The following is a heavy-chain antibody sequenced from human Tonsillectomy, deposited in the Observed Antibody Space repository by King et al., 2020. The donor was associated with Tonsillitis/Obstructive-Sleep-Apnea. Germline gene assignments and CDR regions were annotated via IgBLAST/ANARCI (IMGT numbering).Heavy chain of an antibody. CDR1: GFTFNSYA. CDR2: ISYDGSHK. V-gene: IGHV3-30*01. J-gene: IGHJ4*02. D-gene: IGHD2-15*01. CDR3: ARDQGVVVDASFFDH. Sequence: VQLVESGGGVVQPGRSLRLSCAASGFTFNSYAMHWVRQAPGKGLDWVAVISYDGSHKYYADSVKGRFTISRDNSKNTLHLQMNSLRAEDTAVYYCARDQGVVVDASFFDHWGQGTLVTVSP.